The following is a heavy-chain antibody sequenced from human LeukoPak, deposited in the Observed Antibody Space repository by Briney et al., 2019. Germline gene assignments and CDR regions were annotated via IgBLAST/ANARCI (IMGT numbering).Heavy chain of an antibody. D-gene: IGHD1-26*01. CDR1: GFTFSSYW. J-gene: IGHJ4*02. Sequence: PGGSLRLSCAASGFTFSSYWMSWVRQAPGKGLEWVANIKQDRSEKFYVDSVKGRFTISRDNDRNSLCLQMNSLRAEDTAVYYCARAVGATHFDYWGQGILVTVSS. CDR2: IKQDRSEK. V-gene: IGHV3-7*04. CDR3: ARAVGATHFDY.